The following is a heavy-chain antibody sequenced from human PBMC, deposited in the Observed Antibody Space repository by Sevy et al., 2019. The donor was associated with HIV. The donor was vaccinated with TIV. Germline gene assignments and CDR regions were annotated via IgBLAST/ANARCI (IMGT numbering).Heavy chain of an antibody. CDR3: AKTGCSGGSCYSGIYYYYYYGMDV. CDR2: ISGSGGST. D-gene: IGHD2-15*01. Sequence: GGSLRLSCAASGFTFRSCSMSWVRQAPGKGLEWVSAISGSGGSTYYADSVKGRFTISRDNSKNTLYLQMNSLRAEDTAVYYCAKTGCSGGSCYSGIYYYYYYGMDVWGQGTTVTVSS. J-gene: IGHJ6*02. V-gene: IGHV3-23*01. CDR1: GFTFRSCS.